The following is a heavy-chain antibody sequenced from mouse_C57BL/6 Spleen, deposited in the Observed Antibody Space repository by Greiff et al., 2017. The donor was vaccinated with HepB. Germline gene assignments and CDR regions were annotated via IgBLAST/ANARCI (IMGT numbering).Heavy chain of an antibody. CDR3: AREGDGNYGYFDV. V-gene: IGHV1-82*01. J-gene: IGHJ1*03. CDR1: GYAFSSSW. CDR2: IYPGDGDT. Sequence: QVQLKESGPELVKPGASVKISCKASGYAFSSSWMNWVKQRPGKGLEWIGRIYPGDGDTNYNGKFKGKATLTADKSSSTAYMQLSSLTSEDSAVYFCAREGDGNYGYFDVWGTGTTVTVSS. D-gene: IGHD2-1*01.